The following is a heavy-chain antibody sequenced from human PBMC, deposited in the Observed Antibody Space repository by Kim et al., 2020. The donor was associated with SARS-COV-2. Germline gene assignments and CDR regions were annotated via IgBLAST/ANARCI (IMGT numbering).Heavy chain of an antibody. Sequence: GGSLRLSCAASGFTFSSYAMSWVRQAPGKGLEWVSAISGSGGSTYYTDSVKGRFTISRDNSKNTLYLQMNSLRAEDTAVYYCAKAFARIAVAGTFDYWGQGTLVTVSS. J-gene: IGHJ4*02. D-gene: IGHD6-19*01. V-gene: IGHV3-23*01. CDR2: ISGSGGST. CDR1: GFTFSSYA. CDR3: AKAFARIAVAGTFDY.